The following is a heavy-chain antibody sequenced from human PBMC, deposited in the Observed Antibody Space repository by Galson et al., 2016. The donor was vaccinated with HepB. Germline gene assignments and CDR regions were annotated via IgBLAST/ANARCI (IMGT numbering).Heavy chain of an antibody. D-gene: IGHD3-9*01. CDR2: IKQDGSDK. CDR3: ARGGDLRYFDWSYYWYFDL. V-gene: IGHV3-7*04. Sequence: SLRLSCAASGFIFRTYWMSWVRQAPGKGLEWVANIKQDGSDKDYVDSVKGRFTISRDNAQRSLFLQMNSLRAEDTAVYYCARGGDLRYFDWSYYWYFDLWGRGTLVTVSS. CDR1: GFIFRTYW. J-gene: IGHJ2*01.